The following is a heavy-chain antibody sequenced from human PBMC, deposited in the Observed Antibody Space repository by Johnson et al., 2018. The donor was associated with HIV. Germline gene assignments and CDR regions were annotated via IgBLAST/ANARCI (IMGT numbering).Heavy chain of an antibody. D-gene: IGHD4-17*01. V-gene: IGHV3-30-3*01. CDR1: GFTFISYA. CDR3: ARALRDAFDI. J-gene: IGHJ3*02. Sequence: VQLVESGGGVVQPGRSLRLSCAASGFTFISYAMHWVRQAPGKGLEWVAVISYDGSNKYYADSVRGRFTISRDNSKNALFLQMNSLRAEDTSLYYCARALRDAFDIWGQGTMVTVSS. CDR2: ISYDGSNK.